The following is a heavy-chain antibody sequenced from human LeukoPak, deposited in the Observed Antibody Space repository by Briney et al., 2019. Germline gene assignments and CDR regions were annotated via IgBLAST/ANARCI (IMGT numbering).Heavy chain of an antibody. Sequence: SQTLSLTCAISGDSVSSNSAAWNWIRQSPSRGLEWLGRTYYRSKWYNDYAASVKSRITINPDTSKNQFSPQLNSVTPEDTAVYYCARDLGIAAAGGFDYWGQGTLVTVSS. CDR1: GDSVSSNSAA. V-gene: IGHV6-1*01. J-gene: IGHJ4*02. CDR3: ARDLGIAAAGGFDY. CDR2: TYYRSKWYN. D-gene: IGHD6-13*01.